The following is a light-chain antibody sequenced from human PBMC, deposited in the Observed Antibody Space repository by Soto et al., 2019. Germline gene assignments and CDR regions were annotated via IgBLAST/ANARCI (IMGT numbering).Light chain of an antibody. J-gene: IGLJ3*02. Sequence: QSALTQPASVSGSPGQSVTISCTATTSDIGDYNYVSWYQQHPGKAPKLVIYEVSNRPLGVSNRFSGSKSGNTASLTISGLQAEDEADYYCSSYRSTITVFGGGTKVTVL. CDR3: SSYRSTITV. CDR2: EVS. CDR1: TSDIGDYNY. V-gene: IGLV2-14*01.